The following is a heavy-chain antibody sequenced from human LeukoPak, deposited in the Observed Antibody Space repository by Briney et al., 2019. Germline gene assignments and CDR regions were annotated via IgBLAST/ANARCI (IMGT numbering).Heavy chain of an antibody. CDR2: IYTSGST. Sequence: KPSETLSLTCTVSGGSISSYYWSWIRQPAGKGLEWIGRIYTSGSTNYNPSLKSRVTMSVDTSKNQFSLKLSSVTAADTAVYYCARLGSSSWYKTKSYFDYWGQGTLVTVSS. V-gene: IGHV4-4*07. J-gene: IGHJ4*02. CDR1: GGSISSYY. D-gene: IGHD6-13*01. CDR3: ARLGSSSWYKTKSYFDY.